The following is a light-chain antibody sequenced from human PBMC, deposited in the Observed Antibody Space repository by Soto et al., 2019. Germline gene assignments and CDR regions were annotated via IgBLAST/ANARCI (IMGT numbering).Light chain of an antibody. Sequence: EIVMTQSPATLSVSPGERATLSCRASQSVRTNLAWYRQKPGQAPRLLIYAASTRATGIPARFSGSGSGTEFTLTISSLQSEDFAVYYCQQYNYWPRTFGQGTKVDI. J-gene: IGKJ1*01. CDR2: AAS. CDR1: QSVRTN. V-gene: IGKV3-15*01. CDR3: QQYNYWPRT.